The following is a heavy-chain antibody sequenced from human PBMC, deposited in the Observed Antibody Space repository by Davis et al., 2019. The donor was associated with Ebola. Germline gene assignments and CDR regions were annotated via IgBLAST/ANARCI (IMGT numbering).Heavy chain of an antibody. CDR2: INPNSGGT. CDR1: GYTFTGYY. Sequence: AASVKVSCKASGYTFTGYYMHWVRQAPGQGLEWMGWINPNSGGTNYAQKFQGWVTMTRDTSISTAYMELRSLRSDDTAVYYCAREPMFYGMDVWGQGTTVTVSS. CDR3: AREPMFYGMDV. V-gene: IGHV1-2*04. D-gene: IGHD3-10*02. J-gene: IGHJ6*02.